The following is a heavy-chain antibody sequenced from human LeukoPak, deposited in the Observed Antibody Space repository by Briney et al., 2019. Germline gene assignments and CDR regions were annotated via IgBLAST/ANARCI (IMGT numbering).Heavy chain of an antibody. CDR1: GYTFTSYA. J-gene: IGHJ3*02. CDR3: ARDGVRGSRDAFDI. Sequence: ASVKVSCKASGYTFTSYAMNWVRQAPGQGLEWMGWINTNTGNPTYAQGFTGRFVFSLDTSVSTAYLQISSLKAEDTAVYYCARDGVRGSRDAFDIWGQGTMVTVSS. CDR2: INTNTGNP. D-gene: IGHD3-16*01. V-gene: IGHV7-4-1*02.